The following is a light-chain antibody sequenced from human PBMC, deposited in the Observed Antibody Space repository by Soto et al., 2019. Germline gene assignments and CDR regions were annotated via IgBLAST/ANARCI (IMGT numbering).Light chain of an antibody. J-gene: IGKJ1*01. Sequence: DIQTTQSPSTLSASVGDRVTITCRASQSISSSLAWYQQRPGKAPKLLIYDASSLESGVPSRFSGSGSGTEFTLTINSLQPDDFATYYCQQYNSYWTFGQGTKVDNK. CDR2: DAS. V-gene: IGKV1-5*01. CDR3: QQYNSYWT. CDR1: QSISSS.